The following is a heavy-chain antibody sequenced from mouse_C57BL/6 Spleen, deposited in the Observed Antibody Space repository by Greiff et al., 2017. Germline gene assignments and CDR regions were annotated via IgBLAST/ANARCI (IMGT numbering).Heavy chain of an antibody. CDR3: ARTDGYYVRCGD. V-gene: IGHV1-64*01. CDR2: IHPNSGST. J-gene: IGHJ3*02. D-gene: IGHD2-3*01. Sequence: QVQLQQPGAELVKPGASVKLSCKASGYTFTSYWMHWVKQRPGQGLEWIGMIHPNSGSTNYNEKFKSKATLTVDKSSSTAYMQLSSLTSEDSAVYYWARTDGYYVRCGDWGQGTLVTVSA. CDR1: GYTFTSYW.